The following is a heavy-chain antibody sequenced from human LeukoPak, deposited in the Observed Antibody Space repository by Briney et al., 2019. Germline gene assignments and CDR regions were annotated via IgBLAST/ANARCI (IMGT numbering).Heavy chain of an antibody. V-gene: IGHV4-59*01. J-gene: IGHJ2*01. CDR2: IYYSGSA. D-gene: IGHD2-2*01. CDR1: GGSISSYY. CDR3: ARVSNIVVVPAPGYFDL. Sequence: SETLSLTCTVSGGSISSYYWSCIRQPPGKGLEWIGYIYYSGSANYNPSLKSRVTISVATHKNQFSLKLSYVTAAETAVYYCARVSNIVVVPAPGYFDLWGRGTLVTVSS.